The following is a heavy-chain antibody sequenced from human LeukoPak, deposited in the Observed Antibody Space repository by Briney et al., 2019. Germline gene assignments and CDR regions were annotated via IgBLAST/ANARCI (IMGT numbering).Heavy chain of an antibody. CDR3: ATGPFSAFAI. D-gene: IGHD1-14*01. CDR1: GFTFSSYW. V-gene: IGHV3-74*01. Sequence: GGSLRLSCVASGFTFSSYWMHWVRQAPGKGLVWVSHIHSDEISTAYADSVKGRFTISRDNTKNTLYLQMNSLRVEDTAVYFCATGPFSAFAIWGQGTTLIVSS. CDR2: IHSDEIST. J-gene: IGHJ3*02.